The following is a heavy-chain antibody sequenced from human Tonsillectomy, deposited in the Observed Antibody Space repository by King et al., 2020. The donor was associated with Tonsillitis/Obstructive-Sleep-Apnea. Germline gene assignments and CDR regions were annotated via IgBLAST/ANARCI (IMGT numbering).Heavy chain of an antibody. CDR3: AKDTAYDYVWGSHTSDY. D-gene: IGHD3-16*01. V-gene: IGHV3-23*04. J-gene: IGHJ4*02. Sequence: QLVESGGGLVQPGGSLRLSCAASGFTFSSYAMSWVRQAPGKGLEWVSTIRGSGGNTYYVDSVTGRFTISRDNSKNTLYLQMNRLRAEDTALYYCAKDTAYDYVWGSHTSDYWGQGTLVTVSS. CDR2: IRGSGGNT. CDR1: GFTFSSYA.